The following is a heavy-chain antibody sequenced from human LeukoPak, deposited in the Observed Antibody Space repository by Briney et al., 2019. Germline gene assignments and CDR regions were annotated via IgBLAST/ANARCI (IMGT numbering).Heavy chain of an antibody. D-gene: IGHD3-22*01. J-gene: IGHJ5*02. V-gene: IGHV1-69*01. CDR1: GGTFSIYA. Sequence: SVKVSCKASGGTFSIYAISWVRQAPGQGLEWMGGIIPIFGTANYAQKFQGRVTITADESTSTAYMELSSLRSEDTAVYYCARDHSAGTMYYYDSSATLGEPPNWFDPWGQGTLVTVSS. CDR2: IIPIFGTA. CDR3: ARDHSAGTMYYYDSSATLGEPPNWFDP.